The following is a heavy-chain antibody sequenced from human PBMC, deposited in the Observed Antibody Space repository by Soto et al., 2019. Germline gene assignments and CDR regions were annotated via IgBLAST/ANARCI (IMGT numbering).Heavy chain of an antibody. J-gene: IGHJ4*02. CDR2: INPNSGGT. V-gene: IGHV1-2*02. CDR1: GYTFTGYY. Sequence: RASVKVSCKASGYTFTGYYMHWVRQAPGQGLEWMGWINPNSGGTNYAQKFQGRVTMTRDTSISTAYMELSRLRSDDTAVYYCARVPYSGSYYVADYWGQGXLVTVYS. CDR3: ARVPYSGSYYVADY. D-gene: IGHD1-26*01.